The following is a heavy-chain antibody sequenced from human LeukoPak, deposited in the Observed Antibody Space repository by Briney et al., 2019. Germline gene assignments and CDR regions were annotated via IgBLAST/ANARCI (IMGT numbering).Heavy chain of an antibody. CDR3: ARNLDS. Sequence: GGSLRLSCAASGFTFSSYAVHWVRQAPGKGLDWVSFIGTSSGAIYYADSVKGRFTISRDNAKKSLFLQMNSLRDEDSAVYYCARNLDSWGQGALVTVSS. CDR2: IGTSSGAI. J-gene: IGHJ5*01. CDR1: GFTFSSYA. V-gene: IGHV3-48*02.